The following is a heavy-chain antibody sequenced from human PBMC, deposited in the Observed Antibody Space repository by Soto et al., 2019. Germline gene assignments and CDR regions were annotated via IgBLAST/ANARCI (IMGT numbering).Heavy chain of an antibody. CDR3: ARDRTYCNSTNCPLDI. D-gene: IGHD2-2*01. Sequence: PGGSLRLSCAASGFIFSKYTMNWVRQAPGKGLEWVSSIGRSGSDIYYADSVKGRFTISRDDAKNSLYLQMNSLRAEDTAVYYCARDRTYCNSTNCPLDIWGQGTMVTVSS. CDR2: IGRSGSDI. J-gene: IGHJ3*02. CDR1: GFIFSKYT. V-gene: IGHV3-21*01.